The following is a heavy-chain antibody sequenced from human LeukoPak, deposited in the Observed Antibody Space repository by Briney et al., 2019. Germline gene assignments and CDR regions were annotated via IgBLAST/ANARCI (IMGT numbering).Heavy chain of an antibody. CDR3: ARDLRRYCSSTSCHYYYYYYGMDV. D-gene: IGHD2-2*01. Sequence: GGSLRLSCAASGFTFSSYGMHWVRQAPGKGLEWVAVIWYDGSNKYYADSVKGRFTISRDNSKNTLYLQMNSLRAEDTAVYYCARDLRRYCSSTSCHYYYYYYGMDVWGQGTTVTVSS. J-gene: IGHJ6*02. CDR2: IWYDGSNK. CDR1: GFTFSSYG. V-gene: IGHV3-33*01.